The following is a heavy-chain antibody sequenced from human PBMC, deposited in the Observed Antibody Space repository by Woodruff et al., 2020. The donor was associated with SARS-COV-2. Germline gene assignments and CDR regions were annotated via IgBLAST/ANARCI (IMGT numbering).Heavy chain of an antibody. CDR2: INSAGSST. Sequence: LVWVSHINSAGSSTRYADSVKGRFTISRDNAKNTLYLQMSSLRAEDTAVYYCARGGGYSYGPFDYWGQGT. V-gene: IGHV3-74*01. J-gene: IGHJ4*02. D-gene: IGHD5-18*01. CDR3: ARGGGYSYGPFDY.